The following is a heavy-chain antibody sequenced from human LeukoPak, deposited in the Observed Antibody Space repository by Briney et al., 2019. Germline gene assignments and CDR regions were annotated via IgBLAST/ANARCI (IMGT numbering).Heavy chain of an antibody. CDR3: AKGTAFYDSSDPGFDY. CDR1: GFTFSSYG. V-gene: IGHV3-30*02. D-gene: IGHD3-22*01. J-gene: IGHJ4*02. Sequence: GGSLRLSCAASGFTFSSYGMHWVRQAPGKGLEWVAFIRYDGSNKYYADSVKGRFTISRDNSKNTLYLQMNSLRAEDTAVYYCAKGTAFYDSSDPGFDYWGQGTLATVSS. CDR2: IRYDGSNK.